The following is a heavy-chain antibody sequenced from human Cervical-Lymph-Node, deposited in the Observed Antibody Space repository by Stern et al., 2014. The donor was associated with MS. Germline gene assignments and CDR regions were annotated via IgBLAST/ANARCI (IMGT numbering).Heavy chain of an antibody. Sequence: EVQLEESGGGLVQPGGSLRLSCVASGFTFRNYWMHWVRQGPGKGLVLVARINRDGTTITHADSVKGRFTISRDNAKNTLYLQMNSLRVEDTAVYYCTKDTYGPEDYWGQGTSVTVSS. J-gene: IGHJ4*02. V-gene: IGHV3-74*02. CDR2: INRDGTTI. CDR1: GFTFRNYW. CDR3: TKDTYGPEDY. D-gene: IGHD3-10*01.